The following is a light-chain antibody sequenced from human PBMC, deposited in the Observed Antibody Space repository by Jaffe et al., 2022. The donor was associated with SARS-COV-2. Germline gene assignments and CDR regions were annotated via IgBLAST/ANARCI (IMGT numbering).Light chain of an antibody. CDR2: AAS. CDR1: QSISKY. J-gene: IGKJ1*01. V-gene: IGKV1-39*01. Sequence: DIQMTQSPSSLSASVGDRVTVTCRASQSISKYLNWYQQKPGKAPNLLIYAASFLQSGVPSRFSGSGSGTEYTLSISSLQPEDVATYYCQQTYRAPPTFGQGTKVDI. CDR3: QQTYRAPPT.